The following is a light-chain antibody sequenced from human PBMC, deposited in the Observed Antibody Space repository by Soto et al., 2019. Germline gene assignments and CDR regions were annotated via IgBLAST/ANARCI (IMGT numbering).Light chain of an antibody. J-gene: IGLJ2*01. CDR3: SSYTGSSTLV. CDR2: EVS. V-gene: IGLV2-14*01. Sequence: QSALTQPASVAGSPGQSITISCTGSSNDVGGYKYVSWCQQHPGKAPKLMIYEVSNRPSGISNRFSGSKSGNTASLTISGLQAEDAADYYCSSYTGSSTLVFGGGTKVTVL. CDR1: SNDVGGYKY.